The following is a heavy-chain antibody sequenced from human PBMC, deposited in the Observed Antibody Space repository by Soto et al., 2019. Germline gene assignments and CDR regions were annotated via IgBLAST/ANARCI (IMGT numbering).Heavy chain of an antibody. J-gene: IGHJ4*02. Sequence: EVQLVESGGGLVQPGGSLRLSCAASGFTFSTYWMHWVRQAPGKGLVWVSRISPDGSGTAYADSVKGRFTISRDNAKSTLYLQMNSLRAEDTALYYCATGGYCDPGWGQGTLVTVSS. CDR2: ISPDGSGT. CDR1: GFTFSTYW. D-gene: IGHD2-15*01. V-gene: IGHV3-74*01. CDR3: ATGGYCDPG.